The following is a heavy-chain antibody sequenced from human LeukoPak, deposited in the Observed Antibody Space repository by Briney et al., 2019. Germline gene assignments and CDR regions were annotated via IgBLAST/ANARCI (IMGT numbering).Heavy chain of an antibody. V-gene: IGHV1-24*01. CDR2: FDPEDGET. D-gene: IGHD3-10*01. J-gene: IGHJ4*02. CDR1: GYTLTELS. CDR3: ARLAEGVWFGELFPGYFDY. Sequence: ASVKVSCKVSGYTLTELSMHWVRQAPGKGLEWMGGFDPEDGETIYAQKFQGRVTMTEDTSTDTAYMELSSLRSEDTAVYYCARLAEGVWFGELFPGYFDYWGQGTLVTVSS.